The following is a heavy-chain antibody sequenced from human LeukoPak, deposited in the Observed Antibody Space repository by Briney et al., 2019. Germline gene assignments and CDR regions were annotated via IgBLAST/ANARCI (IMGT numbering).Heavy chain of an antibody. CDR1: GFTFSSYA. CDR3: AIMHPYYDGSGYWVQ. D-gene: IGHD3-22*01. J-gene: IGHJ4*02. CDR2: IGGSGGST. Sequence: PGGSLRLSCAASGFTFSSYAMSWVRLAPGKGLEWVSGIGGSGGSTYYADSVKGRFTISRDNPRNTLYMQMNSLRAEDTALYYCAIMHPYYDGSGYWVQWGQGTLVTVSS. V-gene: IGHV3-23*01.